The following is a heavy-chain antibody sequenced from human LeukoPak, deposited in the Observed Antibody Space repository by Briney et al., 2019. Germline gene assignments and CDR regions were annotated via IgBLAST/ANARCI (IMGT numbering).Heavy chain of an antibody. D-gene: IGHD4-11*01. CDR2: INGDGSGT. CDR3: VRDNYGVDY. V-gene: IGHV3-74*01. Sequence: GSLRLSCAASGFSFSTYWMQWVRQAPGKGLVWVSHINGDGSGTTYADSVKGRFTISRDNAKNTLYLQMNSLRAEDTAVYYCVRDNYGVDYWGQGTLVTVSS. J-gene: IGHJ4*02. CDR1: GFSFSTYW.